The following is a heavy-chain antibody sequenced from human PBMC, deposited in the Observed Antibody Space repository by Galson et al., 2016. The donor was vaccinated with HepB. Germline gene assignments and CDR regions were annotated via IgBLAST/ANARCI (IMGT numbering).Heavy chain of an antibody. J-gene: IGHJ6*02. V-gene: IGHV3-74*01. CDR3: ARGPRYQVHYAMDA. CDR1: EFTFTQCW. CDR2: INNDGSST. Sequence: SLRLSCAASEFTFTQCWMHWVRLVPGKGLAWVGRINNDGSSTNYADSAKGRFTITRDNVENTVYLQMNSLTVEDTAIYFCARGPRYQVHYAMDAWGRGTTVTVS. D-gene: IGHD2-2*01.